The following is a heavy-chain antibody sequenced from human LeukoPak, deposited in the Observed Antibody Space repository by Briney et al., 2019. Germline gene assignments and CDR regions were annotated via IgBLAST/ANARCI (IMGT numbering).Heavy chain of an antibody. Sequence: GGSLRLSCAASGFSLSTNAMTWVRQAPGKGLEWVSAISVSGDSTFYADSVQGRFTISRDTSKNSLSLHMNSLRAEDTAVYFCARRGGRNGWGDFDYWGQGTLVTVSS. J-gene: IGHJ4*02. CDR1: GFSLSTNA. CDR3: ARRGGRNGWGDFDY. CDR2: ISVSGDST. D-gene: IGHD3-10*01. V-gene: IGHV3-23*01.